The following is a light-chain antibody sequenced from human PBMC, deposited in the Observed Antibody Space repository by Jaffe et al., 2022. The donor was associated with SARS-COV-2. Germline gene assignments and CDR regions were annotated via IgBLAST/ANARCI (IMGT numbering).Light chain of an antibody. CDR1: SGSVSTTYY. CDR3: VLFMDRGIRV. CDR2: NTD. J-gene: IGLJ3*02. Sequence: QTVVTQEPSFSVSPGGTVTLTCGLSSGSVSTTYYPSWYQQTPGQPPRSLIYNTDTRSSGVPARFSGSILGNKAALTITGAQADDESDYYCVLFMDRGIRVFGGGTQLTVL. V-gene: IGLV8-61*01.